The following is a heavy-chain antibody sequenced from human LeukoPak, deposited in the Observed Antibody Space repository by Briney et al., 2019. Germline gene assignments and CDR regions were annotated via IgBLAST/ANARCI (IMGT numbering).Heavy chain of an antibody. J-gene: IGHJ4*02. D-gene: IGHD6-19*01. CDR3: ASRDSGWYQGDDY. Sequence: SETLSLTCTVSGGSISSSSYYWGWIRQPPGKGLEWIGSIYYSGSTYYNPSLKSRVTISVDTSKNQFSLKLSSVTAADTAVYYCASRDSGWYQGDDYWGQGTLVTVSS. CDR1: GGSISSSSYY. CDR2: IYYSGST. V-gene: IGHV4-39*01.